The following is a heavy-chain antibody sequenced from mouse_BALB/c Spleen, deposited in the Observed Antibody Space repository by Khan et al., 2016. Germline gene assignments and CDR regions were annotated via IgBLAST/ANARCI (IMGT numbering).Heavy chain of an antibody. D-gene: IGHD1-1*01. CDR1: GYSFTGYF. J-gene: IGHJ3*01. Sequence: VQLQQSGPELVKPGASVKISCKASGYSFTGYFMNWVKQSHGKSLEWIGRINPYNGDTFYNQKFKGKATLTVDKSSSTAYMELLSLTSEDSAVYYCGPYYCGSSAWLAYWGQGTLVTVSA. CDR2: INPYNGDT. CDR3: GPYYCGSSAWLAY. V-gene: IGHV1-37*01.